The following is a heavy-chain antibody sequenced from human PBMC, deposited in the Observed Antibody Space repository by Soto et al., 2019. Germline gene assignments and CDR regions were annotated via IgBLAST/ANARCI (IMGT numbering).Heavy chain of an antibody. CDR1: GGSFSGYY. Sequence: SETLSLTCAVYGGSFSGYYWSWIRQPPGKGLEWIGEINHSGSTNYNPSLKSRVTISVDTSKNQFSLKLSSVTAADTAVYYCARTIRAAAAGWALERYYYYYYMDVWGKGTTVTVSS. D-gene: IGHD6-13*01. CDR2: INHSGST. CDR3: ARTIRAAAAGWALERYYYYYYMDV. V-gene: IGHV4-34*01. J-gene: IGHJ6*03.